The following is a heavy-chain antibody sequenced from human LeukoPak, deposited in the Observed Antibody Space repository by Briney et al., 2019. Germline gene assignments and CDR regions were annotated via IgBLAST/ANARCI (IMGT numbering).Heavy chain of an antibody. D-gene: IGHD3-10*01. CDR3: AKGGYYGSGRLYGMDV. CDR2: ISGSGGST. J-gene: IGHJ6*04. CDR1: GFTFSSYA. V-gene: IGHV3-23*01. Sequence: GGSLRLSCAASGFTFSSYAMSWVRQAPGKGREGVSAISGSGGSTYYADSVKGRFTISRDNSKNTLYLQMNSLRAEDTAVYYCAKGGYYGSGRLYGMDVWGKGTTVTVSS.